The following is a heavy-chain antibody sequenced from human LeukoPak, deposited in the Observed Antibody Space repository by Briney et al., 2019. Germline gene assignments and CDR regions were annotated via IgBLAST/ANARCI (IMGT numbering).Heavy chain of an antibody. CDR2: IIPIFGTA. CDR1: GGTFSSYA. V-gene: IGHV1-69*05. CDR3: ARFYPVCSTSCYERGGFDP. Sequence: GASVKVSCKASGGTFSSYAISWVRQAPGQGLEWMGRIIPIFGTANYAQKFQGRVTITTDESTSTAYMELSSLRSEDTAVYYCARFYPVCSTSCYERGGFDPWGQGTLVTVSS. J-gene: IGHJ5*02. D-gene: IGHD2-2*01.